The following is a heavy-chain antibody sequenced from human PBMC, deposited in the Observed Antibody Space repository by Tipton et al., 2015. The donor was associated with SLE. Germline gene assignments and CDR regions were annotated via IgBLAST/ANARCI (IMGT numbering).Heavy chain of an antibody. CDR3: AKDSSGFDSAYCFDS. J-gene: IGHJ4*02. Sequence: SLRLSCEASGFAFVSYGMHWIRQAPGKGLEWVAVILYDGSYTYYADSVKGRFAISRDNSKNTLYLQLDSLRPEDTAVYYCAKDSSGFDSAYCFDSWGPGTLVTVSS. CDR2: ILYDGSYT. CDR1: GFAFVSYG. D-gene: IGHD5-12*01. V-gene: IGHV3-30*18.